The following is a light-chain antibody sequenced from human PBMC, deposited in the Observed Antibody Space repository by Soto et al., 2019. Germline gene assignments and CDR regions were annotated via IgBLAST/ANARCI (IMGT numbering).Light chain of an antibody. V-gene: IGLV2-23*01. J-gene: IGLJ3*02. Sequence: QSALTQPASVSGSPGQSITISCTGTSSDVGSYNLVSWYQQHPGKAPKLMIYEDSKRPSGVSNRFFGSKSGNTASLTISGLQAEEEADYCCCSYARGSTLVFGGGTKLTVL. CDR2: EDS. CDR3: CSYARGSTLV. CDR1: SSDVGSYNL.